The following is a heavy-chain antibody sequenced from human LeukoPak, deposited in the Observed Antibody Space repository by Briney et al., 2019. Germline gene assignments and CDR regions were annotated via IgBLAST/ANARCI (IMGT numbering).Heavy chain of an antibody. Sequence: SETLSLTCTVSGYSISSGYYWGWIRQPPGKGLEWIGSIYHSGSTYYNPSLKSRVTISVDTSKNQFSLKLSSVTAADTAVYYCARAGYCSGGSCWPNWYFDLWGRGTLVTVSS. J-gene: IGHJ2*01. CDR3: ARAGYCSGGSCWPNWYFDL. CDR1: GYSISSGYY. CDR2: IYHSGST. D-gene: IGHD2-15*01. V-gene: IGHV4-38-2*02.